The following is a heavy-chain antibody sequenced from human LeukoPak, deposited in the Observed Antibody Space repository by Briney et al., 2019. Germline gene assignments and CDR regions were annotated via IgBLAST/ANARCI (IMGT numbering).Heavy chain of an antibody. CDR2: IYSGGST. Sequence: GGSLRLSCAASEFIVSSNYMSWVRQAPGKGLEWVSVIYSGGSTYYADSVKGRFTISRDNSKNTLYLQMNGLRAEDTAVYYCASSGNYYPYLLDYWGQGTLVTVSS. CDR1: EFIVSSNY. D-gene: IGHD1-26*01. CDR3: ASSGNYYPYLLDY. V-gene: IGHV3-53*01. J-gene: IGHJ4*02.